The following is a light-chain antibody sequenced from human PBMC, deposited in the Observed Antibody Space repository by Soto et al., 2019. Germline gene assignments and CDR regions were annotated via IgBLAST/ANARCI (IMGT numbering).Light chain of an antibody. CDR1: QTVISY. J-gene: IGKJ2*01. Sequence: DIQLTQSPSSLSSSVGDRVTITCRASQTVISYLNWYQQKPGQAPKLLIYATTHLQSGVPSRFSGSGSGTEFTLTISSLPPEDFATYFCQQNYNTPPYTFGQGTKLEIK. CDR3: QQNYNTPPYT. CDR2: ATT. V-gene: IGKV1-39*01.